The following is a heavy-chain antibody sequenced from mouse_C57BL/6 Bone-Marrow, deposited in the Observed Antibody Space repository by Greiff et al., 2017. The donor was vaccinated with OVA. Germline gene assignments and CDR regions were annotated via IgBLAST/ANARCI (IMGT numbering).Heavy chain of an antibody. CDR2: IDPENGDT. Sequence: VQLQQSGAELVRPGASVKLSCTASGFNIKDDYMHWVKQRPEQGLEWIGWIDPENGDTEYASKFQGKATITADTSSNTAYLQLSSLTSEDTAVYYWTTNRNYGGRFDYWGQGTTLTVSS. CDR1: GFNIKDDY. J-gene: IGHJ2*01. D-gene: IGHD2-5*01. CDR3: TTNRNYGGRFDY. V-gene: IGHV14-4*01.